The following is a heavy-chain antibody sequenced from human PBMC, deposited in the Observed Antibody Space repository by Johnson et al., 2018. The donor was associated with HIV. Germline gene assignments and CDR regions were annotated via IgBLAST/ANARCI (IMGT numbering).Heavy chain of an antibody. CDR3: AKDSFPSSSSWYGRLDAFDI. CDR1: GFTFDDYT. CDR2: ISWDGGST. D-gene: IGHD6-13*01. J-gene: IGHJ3*02. Sequence: VQLVESGGVVVQPGGSLRLSCAASGFTFDDYTMHWVRQAPGKGLEWVSLISWDGGSTYYADSVKGRFTISRDNSKNSLYLQMNSLRAEDTALYFCAKDSFPSSSSWYGRLDAFDIWGRGTMVTVSS. V-gene: IGHV3-43D*03.